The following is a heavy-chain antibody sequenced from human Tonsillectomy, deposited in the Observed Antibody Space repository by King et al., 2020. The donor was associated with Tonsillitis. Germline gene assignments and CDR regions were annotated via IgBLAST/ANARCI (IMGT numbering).Heavy chain of an antibody. Sequence: VQLVESGGVVVQPGGSLRLSCAASGFTFDDYAMHWVRQAPGKGLEWVSLITWDGGGTYYTDSVKGRFTISRDNNKNSLYLQMNSLRVEDSALYYCAKEKGADASGYYPYYFDYWGQGTVVTVSS. D-gene: IGHD3-22*01. J-gene: IGHJ4*02. CDR2: ITWDGGGT. V-gene: IGHV3-43D*03. CDR3: AKEKGADASGYYPYYFDY. CDR1: GFTFDDYA.